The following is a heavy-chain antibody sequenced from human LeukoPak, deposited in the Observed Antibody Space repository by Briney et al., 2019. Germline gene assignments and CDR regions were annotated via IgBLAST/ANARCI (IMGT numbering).Heavy chain of an antibody. J-gene: IGHJ3*02. V-gene: IGHV5-51*01. CDR2: IYPGDSDT. D-gene: IGHD3-16*01. CDR3: ARHRDYVPDI. CDR1: GYTFTSYW. Sequence: GESLKISCKGSGYTFTSYWIGRVRQMPGKGLEWMGIIYPGDSDTRYSPSFQGRVTISADKSISAAYLQWSSLKASDTAVYFCARHRDYVPDIWGQGTMVTVSS.